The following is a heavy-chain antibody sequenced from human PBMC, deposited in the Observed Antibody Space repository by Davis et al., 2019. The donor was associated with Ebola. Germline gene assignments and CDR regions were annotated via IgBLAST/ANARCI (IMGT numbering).Heavy chain of an antibody. V-gene: IGHV1-18*01. CDR3: ARGVQLLLLHADNTGYSSGWPPDY. CDR2: ISAYNGNT. D-gene: IGHD6-19*01. CDR1: GYTFTSYG. J-gene: IGHJ4*02. Sequence: AASVKVSCKASGYTFTSYGISWVRQAPGQGLEWMGWISAYNGNTNYAQKLQGRVTMTTDTSASTAYMELSSLRSEDTAVYYCARGVQLLLLHADNTGYSSGWPPDYWGQGTLVTVSS.